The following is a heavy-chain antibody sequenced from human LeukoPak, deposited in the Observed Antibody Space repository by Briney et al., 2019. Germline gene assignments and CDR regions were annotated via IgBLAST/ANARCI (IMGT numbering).Heavy chain of an antibody. CDR1: GFIFSSYA. D-gene: IGHD1-26*01. CDR3: AKSQDGGRLFHFDY. V-gene: IGHV3-23*01. Sequence: PGGSLRLSCAASGFIFSSYAMSWVSQAPGKGLEWVSVISGSGGSTYSADSVKGRFTISRDNSKNTLYLQMNSLRAEDTAVYFCAKSQDGGRLFHFDYWGQGTLVTVSS. CDR2: ISGSGGST. J-gene: IGHJ4*02.